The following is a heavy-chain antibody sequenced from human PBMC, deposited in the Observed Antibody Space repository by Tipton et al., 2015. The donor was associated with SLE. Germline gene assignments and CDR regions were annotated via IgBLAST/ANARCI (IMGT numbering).Heavy chain of an antibody. CDR3: AREQQLVQGYVQH. D-gene: IGHD6-13*01. J-gene: IGHJ1*01. Sequence: SLRLSCAASGFTVSSNYMSWVRQAPGKGLEWVSVIYSGVSTYYANSMKGRFTISIDNSKNTLYLQMNSLRAEDTAVYYCAREQQLVQGYVQHCGQGSLFTVSS. CDR2: IYSGVST. CDR1: GFTVSSNY. V-gene: IGHV3-53*05.